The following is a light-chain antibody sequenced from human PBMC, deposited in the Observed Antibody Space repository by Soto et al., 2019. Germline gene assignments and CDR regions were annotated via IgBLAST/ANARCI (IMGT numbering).Light chain of an antibody. CDR1: SSNIGSKT. J-gene: IGLJ1*01. Sequence: SVLTQPPAASGTPGQRVTTSCSGSSSNIGSKTVNWYQQLPGTAPKLLIYSNYQRPSGVPDRFSGSKSGTSASLAISGLQSEDEADYYCSAWDASLNGYVFGTGTKVTVL. CDR2: SNY. V-gene: IGLV1-44*01. CDR3: SAWDASLNGYV.